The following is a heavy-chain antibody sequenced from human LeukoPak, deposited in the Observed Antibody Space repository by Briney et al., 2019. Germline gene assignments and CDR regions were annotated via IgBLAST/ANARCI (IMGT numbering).Heavy chain of an antibody. V-gene: IGHV1-2*02. J-gene: IGHJ4*02. CDR3: ASDLEYSSRWYDY. CDR1: GHTFTGYY. CDR2: INPNSGGT. Sequence: ASVTVSCKASGHTFTGYYMHWVRQAPGQGLEWMGWINPNSGGTNYAQKFQGRVTMTRDTSISTAYMEPSRLGSDDTAVYYCASDLEYSSRWYDYWGQGTLVTVSS. D-gene: IGHD6-13*01.